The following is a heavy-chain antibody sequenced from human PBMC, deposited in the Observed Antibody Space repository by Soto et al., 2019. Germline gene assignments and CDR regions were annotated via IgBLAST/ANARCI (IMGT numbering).Heavy chain of an antibody. Sequence: GGSLRLSRAASGFTFSSYSMNWVRQAPGKGLEWVSYISSSSSTIYYADSVKGRFTISRDNAKNSLYLQMNSLRDEDTAVYYCATAFEYSSSWLISYGMDVWGQGTTVTVSS. J-gene: IGHJ6*02. V-gene: IGHV3-48*02. CDR1: GFTFSSYS. CDR2: ISSSSSTI. D-gene: IGHD6-6*01. CDR3: ATAFEYSSSWLISYGMDV.